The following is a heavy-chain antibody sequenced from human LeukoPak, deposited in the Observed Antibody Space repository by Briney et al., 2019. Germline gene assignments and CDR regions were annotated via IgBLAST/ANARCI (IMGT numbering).Heavy chain of an antibody. Sequence: ASVKVSCKVSGYTLTELSMHWVRQAPGKGLEWMGGFDPEDGETIYAQKFQGRVTMTEDTSTDTAYMELSSLRSEDTAVYYCARDLRGYSYGSNWFDPWGQGTLVTVSS. CDR1: GYTLTELS. J-gene: IGHJ5*02. D-gene: IGHD5-18*01. CDR2: FDPEDGET. CDR3: ARDLRGYSYGSNWFDP. V-gene: IGHV1-24*01.